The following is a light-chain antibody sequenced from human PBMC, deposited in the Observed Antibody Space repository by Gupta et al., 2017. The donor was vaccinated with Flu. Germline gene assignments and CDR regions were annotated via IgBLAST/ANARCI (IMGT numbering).Light chain of an antibody. V-gene: IGKV3-20*01. Sequence: EIVLTQSPGTLSLSPGERATLSCRASQSLSSSYLAWYQQKPGQAPRLLIYGASSRATGIPDRFRGSGSGTYFTLTISRLEPEDFAVYYCQQYDSSRTWTFGQGTKVEIK. CDR1: QSLSSSY. CDR3: QQYDSSRTWT. J-gene: IGKJ1*01. CDR2: GAS.